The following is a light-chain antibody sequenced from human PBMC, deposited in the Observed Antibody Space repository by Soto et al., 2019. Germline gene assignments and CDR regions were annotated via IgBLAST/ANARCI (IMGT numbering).Light chain of an antibody. CDR2: AAS. CDR3: QQSYSTPRAT. J-gene: IGKJ2*01. Sequence: DIQMTQSPSSLSASVGDRVTITCRASQSIATYLNWYQQRLGKAPKLLIYAASSLQSGVPSRFSGSGSGTDFTLTISSLQPEDFATYYCQQSYSTPRATFGQGTKLEIK. CDR1: QSIATY. V-gene: IGKV1-39*01.